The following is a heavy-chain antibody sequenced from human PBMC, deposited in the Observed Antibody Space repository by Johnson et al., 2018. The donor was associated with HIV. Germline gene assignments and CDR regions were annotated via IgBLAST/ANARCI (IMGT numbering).Heavy chain of an antibody. CDR2: IYSGGST. CDR3: ARLTWDQNRGWDAFDI. J-gene: IGHJ3*02. D-gene: IGHD1-26*01. CDR1: GFTVSSNY. Sequence: VQLVESGGGLIQPGGSLRLSCAASGFTVSSNYMSWVRQAPGKGLEWVSVIYSGGSTYYADSVKGRFTISRDNSKNTLYLQMNSLRAEDTAVYYCARLTWDQNRGWDAFDIWGQGTMVTVSS. V-gene: IGHV3-66*03.